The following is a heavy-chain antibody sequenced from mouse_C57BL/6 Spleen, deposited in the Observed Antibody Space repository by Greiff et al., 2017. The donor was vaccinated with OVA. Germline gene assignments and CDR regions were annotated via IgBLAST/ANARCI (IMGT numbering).Heavy chain of an antibody. D-gene: IGHD2-3*01. Sequence: VQLKESGPGLVKPSQSLSLTCSVTGYSITSGYYWNWIRQFPGNKLEWMGYISYDGSNNYNPSLKNRISITRETSKNQFFLKLNSVTTEDTATYYCARGGLLPPFAYWGQGTLVTVSA. CDR1: GYSITSGYY. CDR2: ISYDGSN. J-gene: IGHJ3*01. CDR3: ARGGLLPPFAY. V-gene: IGHV3-6*01.